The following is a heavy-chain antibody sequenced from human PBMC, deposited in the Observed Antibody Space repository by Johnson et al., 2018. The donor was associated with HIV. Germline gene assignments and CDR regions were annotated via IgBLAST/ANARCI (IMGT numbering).Heavy chain of an antibody. CDR3: ARRFYDSSGAGFDI. CDR1: GFTFSSYD. V-gene: IGHV3-13*01. D-gene: IGHD3-22*01. CDR2: IGTAGDT. Sequence: VQLVESGGGLVQPGGSLRLSCAASGFTFSSYDMHWVRQTTGKGLESVSGIGTAGDTYYPGSVKGRFTISRENAKNTLSLQMNSLRAEDTALYYCARRFYDSSGAGFDIWGQGTMVTVSS. J-gene: IGHJ3*02.